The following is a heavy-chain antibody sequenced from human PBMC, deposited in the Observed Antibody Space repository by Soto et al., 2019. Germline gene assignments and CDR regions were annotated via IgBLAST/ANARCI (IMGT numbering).Heavy chain of an antibody. V-gene: IGHV4-31*03. J-gene: IGHJ6*02. Sequence: RSLTCTVSGGTIRRGGYYWSWVRQNPGRGLEWIGNIYYSGNTYYNPSLKSRLTISVDTSKNQFSLNLSSVTAADTAVYYCARDRLMATAGTARHYFGSDVWGPATSLT. CDR1: GGTIRRGGYY. D-gene: IGHD5-18*01. CDR2: IYYSGNT. CDR3: ARDRLMATAGTARHYFGSDV.